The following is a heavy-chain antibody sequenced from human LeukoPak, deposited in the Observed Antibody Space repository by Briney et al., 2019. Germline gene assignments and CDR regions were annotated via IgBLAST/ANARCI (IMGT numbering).Heavy chain of an antibody. D-gene: IGHD3-3*01. J-gene: IGHJ4*02. CDR2: INPNSGGT. CDR1: GYTFTGYY. CDR3: ARGDYDFWSGSDDY. Sequence: GASVKVSCKASGYTFTGYYMHWVRQAPGQGLEWMGWINPNSGGTNYAQKFQGRVTMTRDTSISTAYMELSRLRSDDTAVYYCARGDYDFWSGSDDYWGQGTLVTVSS. V-gene: IGHV1-2*02.